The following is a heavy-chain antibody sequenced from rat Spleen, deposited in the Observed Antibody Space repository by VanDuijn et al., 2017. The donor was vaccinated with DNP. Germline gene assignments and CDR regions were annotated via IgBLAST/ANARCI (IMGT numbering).Heavy chain of an antibody. Sequence: EVQLVESGGGLVQPGRSLKLSCEASGFTFTEYAMAWVRQAPKKGLEWVATISHDGSRTYYRDSVKGRFTISRDYAKSTLCLQMDSLRSEDTATYYCARQATEIVMPLDYWGQGVMVTVSS. D-gene: IGHD1-12*01. CDR3: ARQATEIVMPLDY. V-gene: IGHV5-17*01. CDR2: ISHDGSRT. J-gene: IGHJ2*01. CDR1: GFTFTEYA.